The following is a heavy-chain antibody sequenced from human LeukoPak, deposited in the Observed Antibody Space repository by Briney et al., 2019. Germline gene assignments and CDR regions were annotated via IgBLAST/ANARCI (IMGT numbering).Heavy chain of an antibody. V-gene: IGHV5-51*01. D-gene: IGHD3-10*01. CDR2: IYPGDSDT. CDR1: GYSFTSYW. CDR3: ASGGTMVRGVIIPDY. J-gene: IGHJ4*02. Sequence: GESLKISCKGSGYSFTSYWIGWVRQMPGKGLEWMGIIYPGDSDTRYSPSFQGQVTISSDKSISTAYLQWSSLKASDTAMYYCASGGTMVRGVIIPDYWGQGTLVTVSS.